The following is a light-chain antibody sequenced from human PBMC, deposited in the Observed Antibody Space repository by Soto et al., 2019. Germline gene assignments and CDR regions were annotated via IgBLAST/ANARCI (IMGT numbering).Light chain of an antibody. CDR1: QSISSW. CDR2: KAS. J-gene: IGKJ3*01. Sequence: DIQMTQSPSTLSASVGDRVTITCRASQSISSWLAWYQQKPGKAPKLLIYKASSLESGVPSRFSGSGSGTELTLTISSLQPDDFATYYCQQSFTFGPGTKVDIQ. CDR3: QQSFT. V-gene: IGKV1-5*03.